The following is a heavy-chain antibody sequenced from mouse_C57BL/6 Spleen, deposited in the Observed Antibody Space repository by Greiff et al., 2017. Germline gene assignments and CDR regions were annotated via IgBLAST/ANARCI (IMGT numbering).Heavy chain of an antibody. CDR3: ARLLITTVVGYFDV. Sequence: EVKLMESGPELVKPGASVKISCKASGYSFTDYNMNWVKQSNGKSLEWIGVINPNYGTTSYNQKFKGKATLTVDQSSSTAYMQLNSLTSEDSAVYYCARLLITTVVGYFDVWGTGTTVTVSS. J-gene: IGHJ1*03. V-gene: IGHV1-39*01. CDR1: GYSFTDYN. CDR2: INPNYGTT. D-gene: IGHD1-1*01.